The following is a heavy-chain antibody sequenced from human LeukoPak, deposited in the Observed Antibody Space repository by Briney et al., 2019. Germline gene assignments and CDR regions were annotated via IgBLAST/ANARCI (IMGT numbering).Heavy chain of an antibody. CDR1: GYTFTSYG. V-gene: IGHV1-18*01. CDR3: ASIGYYGDPNYYFDY. Sequence: ASVTVSCKASGYTFTSYGISWVRQAPGQGLEWMGWISAYNGNTNYAQKLQGRVTMTTDTSTSTAYMELRSLRSDDTAVYYCASIGYYGDPNYYFDYWGQGTLVTVSS. J-gene: IGHJ4*02. D-gene: IGHD4-17*01. CDR2: ISAYNGNT.